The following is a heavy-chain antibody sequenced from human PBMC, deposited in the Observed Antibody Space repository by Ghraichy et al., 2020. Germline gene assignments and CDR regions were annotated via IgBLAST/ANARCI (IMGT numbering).Heavy chain of an antibody. D-gene: IGHD5-18*01. J-gene: IGHJ4*02. CDR3: ARNVDTAMADPGEFDY. Sequence: SETLSLTCTVSGGSISSSSYYWGWIRQPPGKGLEWIGSIYYSGSTYYNPSLKSRVTISVDTSKNQFSLKLSSVTAADTAVYYCARNVDTAMADPGEFDYWGQGTLITVSS. CDR2: IYYSGST. V-gene: IGHV4-39*01. CDR1: GGSISSSSYY.